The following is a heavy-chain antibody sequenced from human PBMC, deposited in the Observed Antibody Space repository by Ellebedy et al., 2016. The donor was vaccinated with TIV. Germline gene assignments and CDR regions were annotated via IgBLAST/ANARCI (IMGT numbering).Heavy chain of an antibody. D-gene: IGHD5-18*01. Sequence: MPSETLSLTCTVSGGSMSFYQWSWIRQPPGKGLEWIGNIYSDSGSTTYNSSLRSRVTMSVDTSMNQFSLKLRSVTAADTAVYYCARFSAVDTGLFDYWGQGILVTVSS. V-gene: IGHV4-59*01. CDR3: ARFSAVDTGLFDY. J-gene: IGHJ4*02. CDR2: IYSDSGST. CDR1: GGSMSFYQ.